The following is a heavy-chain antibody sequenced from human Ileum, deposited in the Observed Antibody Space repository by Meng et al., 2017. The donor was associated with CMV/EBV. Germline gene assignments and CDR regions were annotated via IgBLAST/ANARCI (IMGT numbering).Heavy chain of an antibody. Sequence: GGSLRLSCSASGFTFSGYGMSWVRQAPGKGLEWVANINEDGSEKNYVASVKGRFTISRDNANNALYLEMNALRAEDTAVYYCTRDQQYLILWYSSDYWGQGTLVTVSS. CDR1: GFTFSGYG. J-gene: IGHJ4*02. V-gene: IGHV3-7*01. D-gene: IGHD2-21*01. CDR2: INEDGSEK. CDR3: TRDQQYLILWYSSDY.